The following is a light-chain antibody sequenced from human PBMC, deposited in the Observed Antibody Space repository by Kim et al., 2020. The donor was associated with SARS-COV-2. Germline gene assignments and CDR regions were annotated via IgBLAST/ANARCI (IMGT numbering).Light chain of an antibody. Sequence: LSPGDRATLSCRASQSVSSTYLAWYQQKPGQAPRLLIYGASSRATGIPDRFSGSGSGTDFTLTISRLEPEDFAVYYCQQYGSSFTFGPGTKVDIK. J-gene: IGKJ3*01. V-gene: IGKV3-20*01. CDR2: GAS. CDR1: QSVSSTY. CDR3: QQYGSSFT.